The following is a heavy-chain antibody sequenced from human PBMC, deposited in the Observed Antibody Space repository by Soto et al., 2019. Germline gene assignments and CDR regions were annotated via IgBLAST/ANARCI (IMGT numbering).Heavy chain of an antibody. D-gene: IGHD1-26*01. CDR1: GFTFSSYA. Sequence: GGSLRLSCSASGFTFSSYAMHWVRQAPGKGLEYVSAISSNGGSTYYADSVKGRFTISRDNSKNTLYLQMSSLRAEDTAVYYCVKQLGGSLSHLDIWGQGTMVTVSS. V-gene: IGHV3-64D*06. CDR3: VKQLGGSLSHLDI. CDR2: ISSNGGST. J-gene: IGHJ3*02.